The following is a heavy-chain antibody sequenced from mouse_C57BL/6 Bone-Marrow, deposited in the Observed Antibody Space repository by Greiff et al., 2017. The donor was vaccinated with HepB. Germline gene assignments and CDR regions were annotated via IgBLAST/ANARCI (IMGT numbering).Heavy chain of an antibody. CDR2: ISSGSSTI. CDR1: GFTFSDYG. D-gene: IGHD1-1*01. V-gene: IGHV5-17*01. J-gene: IGHJ2*01. CDR3: ARRGNYGSSLSFDY. Sequence: VQLQQSGGGLVKPGGSLKLSCAASGFTFSDYGMHWVRQAPERGLEWVAYISSGSSTIYYADTVKGRFTISRDNAKNTLFLQMTSLRSEDTAMYYCARRGNYGSSLSFDYWGQGTTLTVSS.